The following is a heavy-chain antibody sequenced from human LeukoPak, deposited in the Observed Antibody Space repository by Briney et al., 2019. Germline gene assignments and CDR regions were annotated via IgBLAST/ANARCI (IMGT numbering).Heavy chain of an antibody. CDR1: GFTFSSYA. V-gene: IGHV3-30-3*01. J-gene: IGHJ4*02. CDR2: ISYDETKK. CDR3: ARELSGSLDY. D-gene: IGHD1-26*01. Sequence: PGRSLRLSCAASGFTFSSYAMHWVRQAPGKGLEWVAIISYDETKKYYADSVKGRFTISRDNSKNTLYLQMNSLRPEDTAMYYCARELSGSLDYWGQGTLSPSPQ.